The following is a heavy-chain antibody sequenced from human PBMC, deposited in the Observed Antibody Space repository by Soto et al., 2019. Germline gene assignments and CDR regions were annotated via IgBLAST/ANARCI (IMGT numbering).Heavy chain of an antibody. CDR2: ISYDGSNK. CDR3: AKEREPRLELHWFDP. Sequence: QVQLVESGGGVVQPGRSLRLSCAASGFTFSSYGMHWVRQAPGKGLEWVAVISYDGSNKYYADSVKGRLTISRDNSKNTLYLQMNSLRAEDTAVYYCAKEREPRLELHWFDPWGQGTLVTVSS. V-gene: IGHV3-30*18. CDR1: GFTFSSYG. J-gene: IGHJ5*02. D-gene: IGHD1-7*01.